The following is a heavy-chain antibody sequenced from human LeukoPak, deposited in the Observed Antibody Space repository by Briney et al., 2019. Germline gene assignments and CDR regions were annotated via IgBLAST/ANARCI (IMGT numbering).Heavy chain of an antibody. CDR2: ISDAGSNK. CDR3: AKGYYHYDILTGYYPSLDY. CDR1: GFETSRYG. J-gene: IGHJ4*02. D-gene: IGHD3-9*01. V-gene: IGHV3-30*18. Sequence: GFETSRYGMRWDRQAPCQGLEWAAAISDAGSNKYYADSVKGRFTISRDNSKNTLYLQMNSLRAEDTAVYYCAKGYYHYDILTGYYPSLDYWGQGTLVTVSS.